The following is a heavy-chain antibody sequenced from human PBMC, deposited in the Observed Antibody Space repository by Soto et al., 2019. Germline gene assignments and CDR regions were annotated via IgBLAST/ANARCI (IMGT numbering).Heavy chain of an antibody. Sequence: SGGSLRLSCAASGFTFSNDWMNWVRQAPGKGLEWVARIKTVTDGGTTDYAAPVKGRFFISRDDSKSTLYLQMNSLKTEDTAIYYCMTHAVIYSRGHSGQGTMVTVYS. CDR2: IKTVTDGGTT. D-gene: IGHD1-26*01. V-gene: IGHV3-15*01. CDR1: GFTFSNDW. CDR3: MTHAVIYSRGH. J-gene: IGHJ4*02.